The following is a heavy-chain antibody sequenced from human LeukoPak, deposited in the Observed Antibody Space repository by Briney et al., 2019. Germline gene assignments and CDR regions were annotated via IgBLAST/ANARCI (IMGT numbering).Heavy chain of an antibody. CDR1: GYTFNGYY. J-gene: IGHJ4*02. D-gene: IGHD4-11*01. CDR3: ARWMTTVITPDY. Sequence: ASVKVSCKASGYTFNGYYLHWVRQAPGQGLEWMGWINPNSGGTNYAQKFQGRVTMTRDTSNSTAYMELSRLRSDDTAVYYCARWMTTVITPDYWGQGTLVTVSS. V-gene: IGHV1-2*02. CDR2: INPNSGGT.